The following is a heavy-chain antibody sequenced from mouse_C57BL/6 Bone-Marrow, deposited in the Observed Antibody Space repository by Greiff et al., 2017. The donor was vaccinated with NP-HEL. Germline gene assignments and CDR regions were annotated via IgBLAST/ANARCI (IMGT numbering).Heavy chain of an antibody. J-gene: IGHJ4*01. CDR3: ARDALTTGAMDY. V-gene: IGHV7-1*01. CDR1: GFTFSDFY. CDR2: SRNKANDYTT. D-gene: IGHD1-1*01. Sequence: EVQGVESGGGLVQSGRSLRLSCATSGFTFSDFYMEWVRQAPGKGLEWIAASRNKANDYTTEYSASVKGRFIVSRDTSQSILYLQMNALRAEDTAIYYCARDALTTGAMDYWGQGTSVTVSS.